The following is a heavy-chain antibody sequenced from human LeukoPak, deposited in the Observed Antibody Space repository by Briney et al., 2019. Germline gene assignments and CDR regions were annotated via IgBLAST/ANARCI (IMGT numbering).Heavy chain of an antibody. CDR1: GFTFSSYS. CDR3: ARDRGVPNFDY. D-gene: IGHD3-10*01. V-gene: IGHV3-21*01. J-gene: IGHJ4*02. Sequence: PGGSLRLSCAAAGFTFSSYSMNWVRQAPGKGLEWVSSISSSSSYIYYADSVKGRFTTSRDNAKNSLYLQMNSLRAEDTAVYYCARDRGVPNFDYWGQGTLVTVSS. CDR2: ISSSSSYI.